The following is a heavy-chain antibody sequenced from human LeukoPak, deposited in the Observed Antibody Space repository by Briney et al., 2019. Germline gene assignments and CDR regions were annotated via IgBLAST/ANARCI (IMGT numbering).Heavy chain of an antibody. CDR3: ARDYGRSRDYGMDV. D-gene: IGHD3-10*01. CDR2: INSDESST. V-gene: IGHV3-74*01. Sequence: GGSLRLSCAASGFTFSNYWMHWVRQAPGKGLVWVSRINSDESSTTYADSVKGRLTISRDNAKNTLYLQMNSLRAEDTAVYYCARDYGRSRDYGMDVWGQGTTVTVSS. J-gene: IGHJ6*02. CDR1: GFTFSNYW.